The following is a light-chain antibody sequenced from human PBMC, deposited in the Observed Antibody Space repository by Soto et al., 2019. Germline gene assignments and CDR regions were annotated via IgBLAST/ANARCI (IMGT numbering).Light chain of an antibody. CDR3: QQYGSSPQWT. CDR2: GAS. CDR1: QSVSSSY. Sequence: EIVLTQSPGTLSLSPGERATLSCRARQSVSSSYLAWYQQKPGQAPRLLIYGASSRATGIPDRFSGSGSGTHFTLTISKLEPEDFAVYYCQQYGSSPQWTFGQGTKVEIK. V-gene: IGKV3-20*01. J-gene: IGKJ1*01.